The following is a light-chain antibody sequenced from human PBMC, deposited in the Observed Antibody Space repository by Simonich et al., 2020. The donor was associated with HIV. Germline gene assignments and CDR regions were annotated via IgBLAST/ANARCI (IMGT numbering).Light chain of an antibody. Sequence: DIQMTQSPSTLSASVGDRVTIPFRASQRISSYLNWYQQKPGKAPKLLIYAASSLQSGVPSRFSGSGSGTDFTLTISSLQPEDVATYYCQKYNRAPWTFGQGTKVEI. V-gene: IGKV1-39*01. CDR2: AAS. CDR3: QKYNRAPWT. J-gene: IGKJ1*01. CDR1: QRISSY.